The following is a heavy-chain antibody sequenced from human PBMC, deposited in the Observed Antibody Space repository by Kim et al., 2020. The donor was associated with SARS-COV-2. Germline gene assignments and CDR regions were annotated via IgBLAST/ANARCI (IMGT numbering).Heavy chain of an antibody. Sequence: ASVKVSCKASGYTFTNYAMHWVRQAPGQRLEWMGWINAGNGNARYSLKFEGRVTISRDTSATTAYMELSSLRSEDTAVYYCARKAQGVDAFDIWGQGTTVTVSS. CDR1: GYTFTNYA. CDR3: ARKAQGVDAFDI. CDR2: INAGNGNA. V-gene: IGHV1-3*01. J-gene: IGHJ3*02.